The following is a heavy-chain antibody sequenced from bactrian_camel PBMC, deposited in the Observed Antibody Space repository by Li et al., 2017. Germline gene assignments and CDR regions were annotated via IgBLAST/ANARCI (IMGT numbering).Heavy chain of an antibody. CDR1: GYKTSSSLC. V-gene: IGHV3S42*01. D-gene: IGHD4*01. CDR2: IDRDGSR. CDR3: AATRGGWSIAAMRLRETGFGY. J-gene: IGHJ6*01. Sequence: VQLVESGGGSVQAGGSLKLSCAASGYKTSSSLCMGWFRQAPGKEREGVAAIDRDGSRSYGDSVKGRFTISKDNAKNILYLQMNSLKPEDTAMYYCAATRGGWSIAAMRLRETGFGYWGQGTQVTVS.